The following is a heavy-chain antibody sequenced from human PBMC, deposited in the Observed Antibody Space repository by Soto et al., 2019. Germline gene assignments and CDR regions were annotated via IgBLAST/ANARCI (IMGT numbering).Heavy chain of an antibody. V-gene: IGHV1-69*08. D-gene: IGHD2-15*01. CDR2: IIPILAIA. Sequence: VQLVQSGAEVKKPGSSVKVSCKASGGTFSSYTISWVRQAPGQGLEWMGRIIPILAIANYAQKFQGRVTITADKSTSTAYMEVSSLRSEDTAVYYCARESPKYCSGGSCYPFDYWGQGTLVTVSS. CDR1: GGTFSSYT. CDR3: ARESPKYCSGGSCYPFDY. J-gene: IGHJ4*02.